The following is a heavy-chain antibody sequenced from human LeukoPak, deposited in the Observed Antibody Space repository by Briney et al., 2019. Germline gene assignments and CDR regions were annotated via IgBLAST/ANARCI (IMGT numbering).Heavy chain of an antibody. CDR2: ISGSGGST. J-gene: IGHJ4*02. D-gene: IGHD4-11*01. CDR3: AKADYSTTYFDY. V-gene: IGHV3-23*01. Sequence: GGSLRLSCAASGFTFSSYWMHWVRQAPGKGLEWVSAISGSGGSTYYADSVKGRFTISRDNSKNTLYLQMNSLRAEDTAVYYCAKADYSTTYFDYWGQGTLVTVSS. CDR1: GFTFSSYW.